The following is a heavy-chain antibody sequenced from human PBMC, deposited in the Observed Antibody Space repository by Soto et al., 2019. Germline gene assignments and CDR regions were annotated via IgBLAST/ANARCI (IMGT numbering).Heavy chain of an antibody. Sequence: HPWGSLRLSFASSGFTFSSYAMSWVRQAPGKGLEWVSAISGSGGSTYYADSVKGRFTISRDNSKNTLYLQMNSLRAEDTAVYYCAKGGVVTMIVVVPFDYWGQGTLVTVSS. CDR3: AKGGVVTMIVVVPFDY. CDR1: GFTFSSYA. J-gene: IGHJ4*02. V-gene: IGHV3-23*01. D-gene: IGHD3-22*01. CDR2: ISGSGGST.